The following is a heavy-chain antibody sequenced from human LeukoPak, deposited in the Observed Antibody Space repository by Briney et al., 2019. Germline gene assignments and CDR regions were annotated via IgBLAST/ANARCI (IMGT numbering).Heavy chain of an antibody. CDR1: GFTVSTNC. J-gene: IGHJ4*02. CDR3: ARVDTVMAYYFDL. V-gene: IGHV3-53*04. Sequence: QAGGSLRLSCAASGFTVSTNCMTWVRQAPGKGLEWVSTIYSGGTTYYADSVMGRFTISRHNSGNTLYLQMNSLRAEDTAVYYCARVDTVMAYYFDLWGQGTLVTVSS. CDR2: IYSGGTT. D-gene: IGHD5-18*01.